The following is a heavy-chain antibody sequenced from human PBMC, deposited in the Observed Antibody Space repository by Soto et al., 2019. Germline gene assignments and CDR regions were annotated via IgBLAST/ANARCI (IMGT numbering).Heavy chain of an antibody. D-gene: IGHD3-22*01. J-gene: IGHJ4*02. Sequence: GGSLRLSCAASGFIFSNYGMSWVRQAPGKGPEWVSSISGSGVNTFYADSVKGRFTISRDNSKNTAYLQMSSLRPEDTAVYYCVKGEYYYDGSAYYPFDYWGQGRMVTVSS. CDR2: ISGSGVNT. CDR3: VKGEYYYDGSAYYPFDY. V-gene: IGHV3-23*01. CDR1: GFIFSNYG.